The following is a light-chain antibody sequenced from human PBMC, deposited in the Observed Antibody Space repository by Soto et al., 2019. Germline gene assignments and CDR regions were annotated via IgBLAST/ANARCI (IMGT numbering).Light chain of an antibody. CDR3: QQYNSYWT. CDR2: RAS. Sequence: DIQMTQFPSTLSASIGDRVTITCRASQVISNWLAWYQQKPGKAPKLLIYRASILESGVPSRFSGSGSGTEFTLTISGLQPDDFATYYCQQYNSYWTFGQGTKVDIK. J-gene: IGKJ1*01. CDR1: QVISNW. V-gene: IGKV1-5*03.